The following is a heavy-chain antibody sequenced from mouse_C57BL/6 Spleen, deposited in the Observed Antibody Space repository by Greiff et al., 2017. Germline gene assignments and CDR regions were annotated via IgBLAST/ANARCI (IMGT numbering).Heavy chain of an antibody. CDR2: IYPGSGST. V-gene: IGHV1-55*01. Sequence: QVQLQQPGAELVKPGASVKMSCKASGYTFTSYWITWVKQRPGQGLEWIGDIYPGSGSTNYNEKFKSKATLTVDTSASTAYMQLSSLTSEDSAVYYGARGEYYGSSEFAYWGQGTLVTVSA. J-gene: IGHJ3*01. CDR3: ARGEYYGSSEFAY. CDR1: GYTFTSYW. D-gene: IGHD1-1*01.